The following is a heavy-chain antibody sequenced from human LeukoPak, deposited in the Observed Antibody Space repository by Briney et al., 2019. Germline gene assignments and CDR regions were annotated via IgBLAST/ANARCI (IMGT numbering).Heavy chain of an antibody. V-gene: IGHV3-48*01. CDR1: GFTFSSYW. J-gene: IGHJ4*02. Sequence: GGSLRLSCAASGFTFSSYWMSWVRQAPGKGLEWVSYISSSSSTIYYADSVKGRFTISRDNAKNSLYLQMNSLRAEDTAVYYCARQSFQGIVVVPAASDCWGQGTLVTVSS. D-gene: IGHD2-2*01. CDR2: ISSSSSTI. CDR3: ARQSFQGIVVVPAASDC.